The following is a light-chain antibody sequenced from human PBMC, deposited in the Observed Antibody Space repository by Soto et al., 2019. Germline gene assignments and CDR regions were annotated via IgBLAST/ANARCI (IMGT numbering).Light chain of an antibody. CDR1: NIGSKG. CDR2: SDT. CDR3: QVWDSGSAHVL. J-gene: IGLJ2*01. Sequence: SYELTQSPSVPVAPGETARISCGGNNIGSKGVHWYQQKPGQAPVLVIYSDTDLPPVIPERFSGSNSANMATLTISRVEAGDEADYYCQVWDSGSAHVLFGGGTKLTVL. V-gene: IGLV3-21*01.